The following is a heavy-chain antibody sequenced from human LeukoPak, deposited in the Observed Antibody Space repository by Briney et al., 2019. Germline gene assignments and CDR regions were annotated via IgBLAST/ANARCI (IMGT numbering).Heavy chain of an antibody. V-gene: IGHV1-69*04. CDR3: ARDYIAARPLDY. Sequence: SVKVSCKASGGTFSSYAISWLRQAPGQGLEWMGRIIPILGIANYAQKFQGRVTITADKSTSTAYMELSSLRSEDAAVYYCARDYIAARPLDYWGQGTLVTVSS. D-gene: IGHD6-6*01. CDR1: GGTFSSYA. J-gene: IGHJ4*02. CDR2: IIPILGIA.